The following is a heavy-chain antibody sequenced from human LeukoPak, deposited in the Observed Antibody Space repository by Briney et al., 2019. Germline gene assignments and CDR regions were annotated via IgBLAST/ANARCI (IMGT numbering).Heavy chain of an antibody. V-gene: IGHV4-34*01. D-gene: IGHD1-26*01. CDR3: ARWEGGSYYDFDY. J-gene: IGHJ4*02. Sequence: SETLSLTCAVYGGSFSGYDWSWIRQPPGKGLEWIGEINHSGSTNHNPSLKSRVPISVDTSKNQFSLNLSSVTAADTAVYYCARWEGGSYYDFDYWGQGTLVTVSS. CDR2: INHSGST. CDR1: GGSFSGYD.